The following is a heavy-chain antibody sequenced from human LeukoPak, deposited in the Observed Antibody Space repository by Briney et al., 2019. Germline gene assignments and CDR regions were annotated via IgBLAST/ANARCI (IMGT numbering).Heavy chain of an antibody. V-gene: IGHV4-39*01. CDR2: IYHSGST. CDR1: GGSISSSSYY. Sequence: SETLSLTCTVSGGSISSSSYYWGWIRQPPGKGLEWIGSIYHSGSTYYNPSLKSRVTISVDTSKNRFSLKLSSVTAADTAVYYCARGDTAMDPLDYWGQGTLVTVSS. D-gene: IGHD5-18*01. J-gene: IGHJ4*02. CDR3: ARGDTAMDPLDY.